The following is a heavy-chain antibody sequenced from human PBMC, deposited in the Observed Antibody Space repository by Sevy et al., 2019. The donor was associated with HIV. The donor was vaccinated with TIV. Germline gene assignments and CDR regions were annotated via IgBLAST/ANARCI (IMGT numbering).Heavy chain of an antibody. CDR3: ARDYYYATRGHEYFDY. CDR2: ISAYNGNT. Sequence: ASVKVSCEASGYTFTSYGISWVRQAPGQGLEWMGWISAYNGNTNYTQKLQGRVTMTTDTSTSTTYMELRSLRSDDTAVYYCARDYYYATRGHEYFDYWGQGTLVTASS. J-gene: IGHJ4*02. V-gene: IGHV1-18*04. CDR1: GYTFTSYG. D-gene: IGHD3-22*01.